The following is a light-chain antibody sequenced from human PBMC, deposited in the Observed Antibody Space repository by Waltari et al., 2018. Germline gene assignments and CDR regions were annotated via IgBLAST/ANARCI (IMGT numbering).Light chain of an antibody. CDR2: EVT. V-gene: IGLV2-23*02. Sequence: QSGLTQPASVSGSPGQSITVSCTGTSSDVGNYNLVSWYQQHPGKAPKLMVYEVTKRTSGVSDRFSGSKSGNTASLTISGLQSEDEADYYCCSYAGLGIYVFGTGTKVTVL. CDR3: CSYAGLGIYV. CDR1: SSDVGNYNL. J-gene: IGLJ1*01.